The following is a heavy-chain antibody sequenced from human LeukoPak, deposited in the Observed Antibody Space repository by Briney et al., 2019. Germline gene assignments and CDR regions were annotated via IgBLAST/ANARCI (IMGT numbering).Heavy chain of an antibody. D-gene: IGHD1-26*01. J-gene: IGHJ5*02. CDR1: GFTFSSYS. CDR3: ARDGEVGVGRWFDP. CDR2: ISSSSSYI. Sequence: PGGSLRLSCAASGFTFSSYSMNWVRQAPGKGLEWVSSISSSSSYIYYADSVKGRFTISRDNAKNSLYLQMNSLRAEGTAVYYCARDGEVGVGRWFDPWGQGTLVTVSS. V-gene: IGHV3-21*01.